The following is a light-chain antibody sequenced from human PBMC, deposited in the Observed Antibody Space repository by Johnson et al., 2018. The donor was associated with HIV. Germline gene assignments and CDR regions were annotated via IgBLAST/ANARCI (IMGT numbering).Light chain of an antibody. CDR3: GAWDGSLSVYV. J-gene: IGLJ1*01. CDR1: SSSIGSNY. V-gene: IGLV1-51*02. Sequence: QPVLTQPPSVSAAPGQKVSISCSGNSSSIGSNYVSWYQHLPGAAPKLLIFENNKRPSGIPARFSGSKSGTSVTLAITGLQTGDEAGYYCGAWDGSLSVYVFGTGTKVTGL. CDR2: ENN.